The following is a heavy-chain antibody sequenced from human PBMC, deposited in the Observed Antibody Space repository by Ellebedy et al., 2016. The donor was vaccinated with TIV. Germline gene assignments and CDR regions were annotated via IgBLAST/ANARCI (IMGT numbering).Heavy chain of an antibody. Sequence: AASVKVSCKASGYTFTDYDINWVRQATGQGLEYLGWMKPGSGNTGYAQKFEGRVTMTRNTSTSTAYMELSSLRSDDTAVNYCVVGLFHPWGQGTLVSVSS. D-gene: IGHD3/OR15-3a*01. V-gene: IGHV1-8*01. CDR3: VVGLFHP. CDR1: GYTFTDYD. J-gene: IGHJ5*02. CDR2: MKPGSGNT.